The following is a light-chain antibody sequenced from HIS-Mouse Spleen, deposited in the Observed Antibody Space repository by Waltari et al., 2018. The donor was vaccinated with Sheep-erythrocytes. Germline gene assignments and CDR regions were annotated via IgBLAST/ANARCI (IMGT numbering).Light chain of an antibody. V-gene: IGLV2-8*01. CDR2: EVS. Sequence: QSALTQPPSASGSPGQSHTISCTGTSSDVVGYNYVSWYQQHPGNAPKLMIYEVSRRPAVVADLFSGSKSGNRASLTFSGLQAEAEADYYCSSYAGSDNWVFGGGTKLTVL. CDR1: SSDVVGYNY. J-gene: IGLJ3*02. CDR3: SSYAGSDNWV.